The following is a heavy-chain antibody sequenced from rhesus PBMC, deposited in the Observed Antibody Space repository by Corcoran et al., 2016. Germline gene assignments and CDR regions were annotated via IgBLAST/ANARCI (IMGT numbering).Heavy chain of an antibody. CDR3: ARYYGNYGPYYFDY. J-gene: IGHJ4*01. CDR2: IYGSGASP. Sequence: QVQLQESGPGLVKPSETLPLTCAVSGPSISSNYWRWIRQSPGKGLEWIGRIYGSGASPDSNPSLKSRVTISIDTSKNQFSLKLSSVTAADTAVYYCARYYGNYGPYYFDYWGQGVLVTVSS. D-gene: IGHD4-35*01. CDR1: GPSISSNY. V-gene: IGHV4S2*01.